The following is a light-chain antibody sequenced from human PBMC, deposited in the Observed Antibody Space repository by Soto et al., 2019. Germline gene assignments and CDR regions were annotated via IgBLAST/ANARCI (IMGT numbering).Light chain of an antibody. Sequence: DIQMSQSPSTLSASVGVRVTITFRASESIDNWLAWYQQKPGKAPHLLVYDVSSLESGVPSRFSGRGSGTEFTLTIDGLQPDDFATYYCQQHNSSPWTFGQGTKVDIK. CDR3: QQHNSSPWT. CDR1: ESIDNW. CDR2: DVS. V-gene: IGKV1-5*01. J-gene: IGKJ1*01.